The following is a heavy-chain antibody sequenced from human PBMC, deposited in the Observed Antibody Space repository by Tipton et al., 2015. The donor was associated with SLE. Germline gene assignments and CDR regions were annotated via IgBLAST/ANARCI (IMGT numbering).Heavy chain of an antibody. CDR2: IYYSGTT. D-gene: IGHD6-13*01. V-gene: IGHV4-39*07. Sequence: TLSLTCTVSGGSITNTIYYWGWIRQPPGKGLEWIGTIYYSGTTYYNPSLKSRVTISVDTSKNQFSLKLSSVTAADTAVYYCARGGSSWYENYFDYWGQGTLVTVSS. CDR3: ARGGSSWYENYFDY. J-gene: IGHJ4*02. CDR1: GGSITNTIYY.